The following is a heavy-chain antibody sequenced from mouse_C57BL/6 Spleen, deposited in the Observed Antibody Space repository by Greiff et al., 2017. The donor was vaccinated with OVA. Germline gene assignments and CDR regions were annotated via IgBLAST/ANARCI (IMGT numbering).Heavy chain of an antibody. CDR2: LDPETGGT. CDR1: GYTFTDYE. CDR3: TRENGD. Sequence: QVQLKQSGAELVRPGASVTLSCKASGYTFTDYEMHWVKQTPVHGLEWIGALDPETGGTAYNQKFKGKAILTADKSSSTAYMELRSLTSEDSAVYYCTRENGDWGQGTTLTVSS. J-gene: IGHJ2*01. V-gene: IGHV1-15*01.